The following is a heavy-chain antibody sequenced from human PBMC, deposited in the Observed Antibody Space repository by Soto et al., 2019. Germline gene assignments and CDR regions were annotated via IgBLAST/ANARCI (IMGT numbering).Heavy chain of an antibody. J-gene: IGHJ1*01. Sequence: QVQLVESGGGVVRPGRSLRLSCAASGFTFSNYGMHWVRQAPGKGLEWVAVIWYDGSNKYYADSVKGRFTISRDNSKNTLYLQMNSLRAEDTAVYYCARDGVGYYDSSGYSAYFQHWGQGTLVTVSS. D-gene: IGHD3-22*01. V-gene: IGHV3-33*01. CDR2: IWYDGSNK. CDR3: ARDGVGYYDSSGYSAYFQH. CDR1: GFTFSNYG.